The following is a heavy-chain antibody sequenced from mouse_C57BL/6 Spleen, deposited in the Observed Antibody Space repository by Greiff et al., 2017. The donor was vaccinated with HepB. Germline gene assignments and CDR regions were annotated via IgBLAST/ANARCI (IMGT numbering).Heavy chain of an antibody. V-gene: IGHV1-53*01. J-gene: IGHJ2*01. CDR3: ARPGIFDFPFDY. Sequence: VKLQHPGTELVKPGASVKLSCKASGYTFTSYWMHWVKQRPGQGLEWIGNINPSNGGTNYNEKFKSKATLTVDKSSSTAYMQLSSLTSEDSAVYYCARPGIFDFPFDYWGQGTTLTVSS. CDR1: GYTFTSYW. CDR2: INPSNGGT.